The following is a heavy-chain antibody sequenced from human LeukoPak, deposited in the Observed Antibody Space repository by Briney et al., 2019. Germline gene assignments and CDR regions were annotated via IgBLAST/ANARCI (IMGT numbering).Heavy chain of an antibody. Sequence: SETLSLTCTVSGGSISGYYWSWIRQPPGKGLEWIGDIYYSGTTSYNPSLRSRVTMSVDTSKNQFSLRLSSVTAADTAVYYCARMGAIARASANPDHWGQGTLVTVSS. J-gene: IGHJ4*02. V-gene: IGHV4-59*01. CDR3: ARMGAIARASANPDH. CDR1: GGSISGYY. D-gene: IGHD6-6*01. CDR2: IYYSGTT.